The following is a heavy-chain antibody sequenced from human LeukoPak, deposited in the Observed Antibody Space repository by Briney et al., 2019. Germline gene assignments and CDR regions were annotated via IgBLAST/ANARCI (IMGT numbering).Heavy chain of an antibody. Sequence: GGSLRLSCAASRFTVSTNYMSWVRQAPGKGLEWVSLIDSGGFTYYANSVKGRFTISRDNSKNTLYLQLNSLRAEDTAIYYCARDAATEGRSFDYWGQGTLVTVSS. J-gene: IGHJ4*02. V-gene: IGHV3-66*01. CDR1: RFTVSTNY. D-gene: IGHD6-25*01. CDR2: IDSGGFT. CDR3: ARDAATEGRSFDY.